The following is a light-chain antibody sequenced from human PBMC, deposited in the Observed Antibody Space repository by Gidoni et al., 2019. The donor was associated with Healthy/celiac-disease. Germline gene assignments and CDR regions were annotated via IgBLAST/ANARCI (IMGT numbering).Light chain of an antibody. CDR3: QQYNSYIT. J-gene: IGKJ3*01. CDR2: KAS. CDR1: QSISSW. V-gene: IGKV1-5*03. Sequence: EIQMTQSPSTLSASVGDRVTITCRASQSISSWLAWYQQKPGKAPKLMIYKASSLESGVPSRFSGSGSGTEFTLTISSLQPDDFATYYCQQYNSYITFGPGTKVDIK.